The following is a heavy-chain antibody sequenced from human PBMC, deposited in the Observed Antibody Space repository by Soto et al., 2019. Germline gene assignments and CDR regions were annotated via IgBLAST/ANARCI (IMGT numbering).Heavy chain of an antibody. CDR2: IYPGDSDT. D-gene: IGHD2-2*01. CDR1: GYSFTSYW. Sequence: GESLKISCKGSGYSFTSYWIGLVRQMPGKGLEWMGIIYPGDSDTRYSPSFQGQVTISADKSISTAYLQWSSLKASNTAMYYCARRHEGYCSSTSCYAGSYYYYDMDVWGQGTTVTSP. V-gene: IGHV5-51*01. J-gene: IGHJ6*02. CDR3: ARRHEGYCSSTSCYAGSYYYYDMDV.